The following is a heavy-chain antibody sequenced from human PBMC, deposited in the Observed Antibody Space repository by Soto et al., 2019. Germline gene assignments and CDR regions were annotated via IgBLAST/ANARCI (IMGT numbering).Heavy chain of an antibody. V-gene: IGHV3-30-3*01. D-gene: IGHD6-6*01. CDR3: ARDRHSDSWRNQIAY. J-gene: IGHJ4*02. Sequence: QVQLVESGGGVVQPGRSLRLSCAASGFIFSNYAMHWVRQAPGKGLEWVAVISYDGGNEYYADSLKGRFTISRDNSKNTLYLQMNSLRTEDTAVYYCARDRHSDSWRNQIAYWGQRTLFTVAS. CDR1: GFIFSNYA. CDR2: ISYDGGNE.